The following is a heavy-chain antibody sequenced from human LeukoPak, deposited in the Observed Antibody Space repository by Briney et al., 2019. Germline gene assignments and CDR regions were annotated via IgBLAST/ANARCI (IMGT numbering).Heavy chain of an antibody. J-gene: IGHJ3*02. Sequence: GGSLRLSCAASGFTFSSYWMHWVRQAPGKGLVWVSRINSDGSSTSYADSVKGRFTISRDNAKNTLYLQMNSLRAEDTAVYYCARGVIAVADDAFDIWGQGTMVTVSS. CDR2: INSDGSST. D-gene: IGHD6-19*01. V-gene: IGHV3-74*01. CDR1: GFTFSSYW. CDR3: ARGVIAVADDAFDI.